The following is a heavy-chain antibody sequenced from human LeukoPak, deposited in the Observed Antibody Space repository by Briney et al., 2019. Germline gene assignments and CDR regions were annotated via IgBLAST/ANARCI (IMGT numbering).Heavy chain of an antibody. CDR1: GHALSDLS. D-gene: IGHD6-13*01. V-gene: IGHV1-24*01. Sequence: ASVKLSCKISGHALSDLSIHWVRQALGRGPEWMGGFDPEVGDKMHAQKFQGRVTMTEDTSTDTAYMELNSLRSEDTAVYYCATDSDPWGPAAGTIDYWGQGTLVTVSS. J-gene: IGHJ4*02. CDR2: FDPEVGDK. CDR3: ATDSDPWGPAAGTIDY.